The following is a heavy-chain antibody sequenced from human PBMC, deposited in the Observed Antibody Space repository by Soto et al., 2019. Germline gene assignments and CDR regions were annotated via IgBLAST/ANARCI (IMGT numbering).Heavy chain of an antibody. Sequence: GGSLRLSCAASGFTFSNSWMNWVRQAPGKGLEWVANIKEDGTAKYYLDSVKGRFTVSRDNVKNSLYLQMNSLRAEDTAMYYCTTDRGYLTFDYWGQGTTVTVSS. V-gene: IGHV3-7*01. J-gene: IGHJ4*03. CDR3: TTDRGYLTFDY. CDR1: GFTFSNSW. D-gene: IGHD3-22*01. CDR2: IKEDGTAK.